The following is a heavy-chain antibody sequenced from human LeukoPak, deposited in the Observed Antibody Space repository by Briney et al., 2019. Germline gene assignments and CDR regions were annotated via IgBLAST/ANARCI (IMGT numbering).Heavy chain of an antibody. CDR1: GGSISSYY. CDR3: ARANLAVAGYYFDY. J-gene: IGHJ4*02. V-gene: IGHV4-4*07. D-gene: IGHD6-19*01. Sequence: SETLSLTCTVSGGSISSYYWSWIRQPAGKGLEWIGRIYTSGSTNYNPSLKSRVTMTVDTSKNQFSLKLSSVTAADTAVYYCARANLAVAGYYFDYWGQGTLVTVSS. CDR2: IYTSGST.